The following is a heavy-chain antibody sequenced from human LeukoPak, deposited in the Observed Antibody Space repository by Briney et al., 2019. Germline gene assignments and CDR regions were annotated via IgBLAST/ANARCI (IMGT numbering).Heavy chain of an antibody. J-gene: IGHJ5*02. D-gene: IGHD2-15*01. Sequence: PGGSLRLSCAASGFTFSSYGMHWVRQAPGKGLEWVAVISYDGSNKYYADSVKGRFTISRDSSKNTLYLQMNSLRAEDTAVYYCARGVVAAHLRWFDPWGQGTLVTVSS. V-gene: IGHV3-30*03. CDR1: GFTFSSYG. CDR2: ISYDGSNK. CDR3: ARGVVAAHLRWFDP.